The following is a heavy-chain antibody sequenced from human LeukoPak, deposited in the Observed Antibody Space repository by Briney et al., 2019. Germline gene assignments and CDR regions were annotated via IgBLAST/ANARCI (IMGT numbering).Heavy chain of an antibody. V-gene: IGHV3-23*01. Sequence: PGGSLRLSCAASGFTFSSYAMSWVRQAPGKGLEWVSAISGSGGSTYYADSVKGRFTISRDNSENTLYLQMNSLRAEDTAVYYCAKTGDCTGGVCYVLDYFDYWGQGTLVTVSS. CDR2: ISGSGGST. D-gene: IGHD2-8*02. CDR1: GFTFSSYA. CDR3: AKTGDCTGGVCYVLDYFDY. J-gene: IGHJ4*02.